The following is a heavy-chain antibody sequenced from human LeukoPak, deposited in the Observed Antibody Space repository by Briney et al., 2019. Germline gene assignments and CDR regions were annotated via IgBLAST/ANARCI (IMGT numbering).Heavy chain of an antibody. V-gene: IGHV1-46*01. CDR3: ASVGATNPDAFDI. D-gene: IGHD1-26*01. CDR2: IDPSGGTT. CDR1: GYILTRYY. J-gene: IGHJ3*02. Sequence: GASVKVSCKASGYILTRYYIHWVRQAPGQGLEWMGIIDPSGGTTTYAQKFQGRVTMTRDTSISTAYMELSRLRSDDTAVYYCASVGATNPDAFDIWGQGTMVTVSS.